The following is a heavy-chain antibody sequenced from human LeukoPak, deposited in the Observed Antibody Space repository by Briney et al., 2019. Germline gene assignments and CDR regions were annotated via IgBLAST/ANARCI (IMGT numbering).Heavy chain of an antibody. V-gene: IGHV3-66*02. J-gene: IGHJ4*02. D-gene: IGHD6-19*01. CDR2: IYTGGTT. CDR3: ARDKLGSGYSSDFDY. CDR1: GFSFSSNY. Sequence: GGSLRLSCAASGFSFSSNYMNWVRQAPGKGLEWVSAIYTGGTTYYSDSVKGRFTISRDNSKNTLYLQMNSLRAEDTAVYYCARDKLGSGYSSDFDYWGQGTLVTVSS.